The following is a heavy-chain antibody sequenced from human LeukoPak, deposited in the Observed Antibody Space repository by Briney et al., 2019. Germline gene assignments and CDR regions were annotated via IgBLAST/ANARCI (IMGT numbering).Heavy chain of an antibody. CDR2: ISYDGSNK. V-gene: IGHV3-30*18. CDR1: GFTFSSYG. D-gene: IGHD6-19*01. J-gene: IGHJ4*02. Sequence: GRSLRLSCAASGFTFSSYGMHWVRQAPGKGLEWVAVISYDGSNKYYADSVKGRFTISRDNSKNTLYLQMNSLRAEDTAVYYCAKPLESSGFDYWGQGTLVTVS. CDR3: AKPLESSGFDY.